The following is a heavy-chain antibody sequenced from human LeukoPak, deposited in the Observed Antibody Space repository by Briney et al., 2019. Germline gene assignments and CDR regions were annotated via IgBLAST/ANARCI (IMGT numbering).Heavy chain of an antibody. CDR3: ARGPIRGYCSGCSCYSQEPDYYYYYYMDV. Sequence: SVKVSCKASGGTFSSYAISWVRQAPGQGLEWMGRIIPILGIANYAQKFQGRVTITADKSTSTAYMELSSLRSEDTAVYYCARGPIRGYCSGCSCYSQEPDYYYYYYMDVWGKGTTVTVSS. V-gene: IGHV1-69*04. J-gene: IGHJ6*03. D-gene: IGHD2-15*01. CDR2: IIPILGIA. CDR1: GGTFSSYA.